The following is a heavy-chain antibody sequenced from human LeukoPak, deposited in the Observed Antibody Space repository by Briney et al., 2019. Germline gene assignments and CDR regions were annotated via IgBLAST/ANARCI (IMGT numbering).Heavy chain of an antibody. J-gene: IGHJ4*02. CDR2: IWYDGSKK. D-gene: IGHD4-23*01. CDR1: GFRFIRYG. Sequence: GALLLSCAAAGFRFIRYGMHWGRRAPGKGLGWVAVIWYDGSKKYYSDSVKGRFTISRDNSNNTLYLQMNSLRAEDTAVYYCAREYGGNIDYWGQGTLVTVSS. CDR3: AREYGGNIDY. V-gene: IGHV3-33*01.